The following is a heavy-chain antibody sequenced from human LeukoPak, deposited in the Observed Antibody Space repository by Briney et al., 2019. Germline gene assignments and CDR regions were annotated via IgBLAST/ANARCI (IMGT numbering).Heavy chain of an antibody. CDR3: ASAPGTFFGF. J-gene: IGHJ4*02. CDR1: GFTFSDYY. D-gene: IGHD1-14*01. Sequence: GSLRLSCEASGFTFSDYYWGWIRQPPGKGLEWIATIYYSGSTYYNPSLKSRVTIYVDTSKNQFSLRLSSVTAADTALYFCASAPGTFFGFWGQGTLVTVSP. V-gene: IGHV4-38-2*01. CDR2: IYYSGST.